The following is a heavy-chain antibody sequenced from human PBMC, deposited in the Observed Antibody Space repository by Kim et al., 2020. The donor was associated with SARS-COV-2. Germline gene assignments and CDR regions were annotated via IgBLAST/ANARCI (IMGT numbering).Heavy chain of an antibody. Sequence: ASVKVSCKASGYTFTGYYMHWVRQAPGQGLEWMGWINPNSGGTNYAQKFQGRVTMTSDTSISTAYMELSRLRSDDTAVYYCAGDGHGDNYYDYGMDVWGQGTTVTVSS. D-gene: IGHD4-17*01. CDR2: INPNSGGT. CDR3: AGDGHGDNYYDYGMDV. V-gene: IGHV1-2*02. CDR1: GYTFTGYY. J-gene: IGHJ6*02.